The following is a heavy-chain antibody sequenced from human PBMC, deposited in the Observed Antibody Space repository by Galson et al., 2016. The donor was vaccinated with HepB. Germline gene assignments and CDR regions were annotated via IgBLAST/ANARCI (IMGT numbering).Heavy chain of an antibody. CDR1: GFSFSNYW. D-gene: IGHD2-2*01. CDR2: ITVEGSEK. J-gene: IGHJ2*01. V-gene: IGHV3-7*01. Sequence: CAASGFSFSNYWMSWVRQAPGKGLEWVANITVEGSEKYYVDSVKGRFTISRDNSKNTLYLQMNSLRAEDTAVYYCARDNSHCGRTSCIPTYRYFDLWGRGTLVTVSS. CDR3: ARDNSHCGRTSCIPTYRYFDL.